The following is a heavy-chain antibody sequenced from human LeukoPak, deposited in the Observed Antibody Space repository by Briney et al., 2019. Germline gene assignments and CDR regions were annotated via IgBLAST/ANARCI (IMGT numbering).Heavy chain of an antibody. J-gene: IGHJ6*02. CDR1: GYTFTTYA. V-gene: IGHV7-4-1*02. CDR3: ARDGIGDYYYYYYGMDV. CDR2: INTNTGNP. Sequence: ASVKVSCKACGYTFTTYAMNWVRQAPGQGLEWMGWINTNTGNPTYAQGFTGRFVFSLDTSVSTAYLQTSSLKAEDTAVYYCARDGIGDYYYYYYGMDVWGQGTTVTVSS. D-gene: IGHD3-10*01.